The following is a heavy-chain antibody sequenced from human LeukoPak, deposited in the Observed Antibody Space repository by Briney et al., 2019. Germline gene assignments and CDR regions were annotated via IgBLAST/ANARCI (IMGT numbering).Heavy chain of an antibody. CDR1: GYTFTGYY. D-gene: IGHD1-26*01. CDR2: MNPNSGDT. CDR3: ARDSLSGSSDY. Sequence: ASVKVSCKASGYTFTGYYIHWVQQAPGQGLEWMGLMNPNSGDTTYAQKFQGRVTMTRDTSISTAYMELNRLRSDETAVYYCARDSLSGSSDYWGQGTLVTVSS. J-gene: IGHJ4*02. V-gene: IGHV1-2*02.